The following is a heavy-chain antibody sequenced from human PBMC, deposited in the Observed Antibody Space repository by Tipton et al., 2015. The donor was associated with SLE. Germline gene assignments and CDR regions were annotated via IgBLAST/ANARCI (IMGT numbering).Heavy chain of an antibody. CDR3: ATSRQPPWYYYYMAV. D-gene: IGHD6-13*01. Sequence: SLRLSCAASGFTFSDYYMSWIRQAPGKGLEWVSYISSSGSTIYYADSVKGRFTISRDNAKNSLYLQMNSLRAEDTAVYYCATSRQPPWYYYYMAVCGKGTTVTVSS. V-gene: IGHV3-11*01. CDR1: GFTFSDYY. J-gene: IGHJ6*03. CDR2: ISSSGSTI.